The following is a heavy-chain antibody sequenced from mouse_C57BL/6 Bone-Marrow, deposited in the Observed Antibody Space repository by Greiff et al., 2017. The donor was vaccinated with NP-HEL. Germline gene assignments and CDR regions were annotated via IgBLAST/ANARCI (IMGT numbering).Heavy chain of an antibody. CDR2: INPNYGTT. V-gene: IGHV1-39*01. Sequence: VHVKQSGPELVKPGASVKISCKASGYSFTDYNMNWVKQSNGKSLEWIGVINPNYGTTSYNQKFKGKATLTVDQSSSTAYMQLNSLTSEDSAVYYCARVRCYPPYYFDYWGQGTTLTVSS. J-gene: IGHJ2*01. CDR3: ARVRCYPPYYFDY. CDR1: GYSFTDYN. D-gene: IGHD1-1*01.